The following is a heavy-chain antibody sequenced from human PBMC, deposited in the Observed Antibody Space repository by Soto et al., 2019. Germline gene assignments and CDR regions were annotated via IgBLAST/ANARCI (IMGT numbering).Heavy chain of an antibody. CDR1: GGSISSYY. CDR2: IYYSGST. Sequence: SETLSLTCTVSGGSISSYYWSWIRQPPGKGLEWIGYIYYSGSTNYNPSLKSRVTISVDTSKNQFSLKLSSVTAADTAVYYCARQPSSSSGWYASAFDIWGQGTMVTVSS. J-gene: IGHJ3*02. V-gene: IGHV4-59*08. D-gene: IGHD6-19*01. CDR3: ARQPSSSSGWYASAFDI.